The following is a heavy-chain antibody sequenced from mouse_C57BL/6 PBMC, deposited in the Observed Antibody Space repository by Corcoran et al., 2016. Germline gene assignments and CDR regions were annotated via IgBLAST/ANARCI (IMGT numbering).Heavy chain of an antibody. CDR2: INTYSGVP. CDR1: GNTFTTYG. V-gene: IGHV9-3*01. Sequence: QIQLVQSGPELKKPGETVKISCKASGNTFTTYGMSWVKQAPGKGLKWMGWINTYSGVPTYADDFKGRFAFTLETSASTAYLQINNLKNEDTATYFCSRKGSGNYGYFDVWGTGTTVTVSS. J-gene: IGHJ1*03. D-gene: IGHD1-3*01. CDR3: SRKGSGNYGYFDV.